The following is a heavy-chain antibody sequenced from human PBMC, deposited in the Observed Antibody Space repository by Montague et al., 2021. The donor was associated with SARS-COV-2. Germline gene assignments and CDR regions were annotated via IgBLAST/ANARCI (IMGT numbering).Heavy chain of an antibody. D-gene: IGHD6-13*01. V-gene: IGHV4-4*02. CDR2: IFHSGTT. CDR1: GDSISSSYW. J-gene: IGHJ4*02. CDR3: ASWSESDSWYQASLDY. Sequence: SETLSLTCAVSGDSISSSYWWYWVRQSPGKGLEWIGDIFHSGTTNYNSSLKSRITISVDKSRNQFSLRLSSVTAADTAIYYCASWSESDSWYQASLDYWGQGTLITVSS.